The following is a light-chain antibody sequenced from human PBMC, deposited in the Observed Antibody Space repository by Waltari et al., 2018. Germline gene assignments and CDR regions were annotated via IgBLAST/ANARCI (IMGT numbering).Light chain of an antibody. Sequence: IVMTQTPLSLSLPPGPPASISSKSSQSLLQSDGKTYSYCYPQKPGQSPQLLLYEVSSRFSGVPDRFSGSGAVTDFTLKISRVDAEDVGVYYCMQGGFTFGPGTKVDIK. CDR3: MQGGFT. V-gene: IGKV2-29*03. CDR2: EVS. J-gene: IGKJ3*01. CDR1: QSLLQSDGKTY.